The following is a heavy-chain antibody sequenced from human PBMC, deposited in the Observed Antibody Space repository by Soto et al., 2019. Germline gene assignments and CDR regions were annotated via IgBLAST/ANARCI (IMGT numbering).Heavy chain of an antibody. Sequence: QVQLVESAGGVAQPGRALRLSCETSGFTFSDYGMHWVRQAPGKGLEWVAVIFFGGMNKYYGDSVKGRSIISRGNSMSMVYLDMKGLTVEDAAVYFCVRGPRGFRGTSTTVTYGEGPFEDRGQGTLVTVSS. J-gene: IGHJ4*02. V-gene: IGHV3-33*08. CDR2: IFFGGMNK. CDR1: GFTFSDYG. D-gene: IGHD4-17*01. CDR3: VRGPRGFRGTSTTVTYGEGPFED.